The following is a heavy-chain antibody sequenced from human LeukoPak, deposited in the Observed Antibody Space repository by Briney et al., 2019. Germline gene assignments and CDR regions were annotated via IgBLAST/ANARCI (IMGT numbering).Heavy chain of an antibody. CDR1: GFTFSSYA. D-gene: IGHD6-13*01. J-gene: IGHJ4*02. CDR2: ISYDGSNK. V-gene: IGHV3-30*04. CDR3: ASGALSSSRPY. Sequence: GGSLRLSCAASGFTFSSYAVHWVRQAPGKGLEWVAVISYDGSNKYYADSVKGRFTISRDNSKNTLYLQMNSLRAEDTAVYYCASGALSSSRPYWGQGTLVTVSS.